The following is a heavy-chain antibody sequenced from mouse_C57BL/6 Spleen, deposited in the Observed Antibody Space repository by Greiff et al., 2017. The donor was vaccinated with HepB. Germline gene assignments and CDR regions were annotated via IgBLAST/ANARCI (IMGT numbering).Heavy chain of an antibody. CDR2: IYPGSGST. Sequence: QVQLQQPGAELVKPGASVKMSCKASGYTFTSYWITWVKQRPGQGLEWIGDIYPGSGSTNYNEKFKSKATLTVDTSSSTAYMQLSSLTSEDSAVYYCARGGGNYGDYAMDYWGQGTSVTVSS. V-gene: IGHV1-55*01. CDR1: GYTFTSYW. D-gene: IGHD2-1*01. CDR3: ARGGGNYGDYAMDY. J-gene: IGHJ4*01.